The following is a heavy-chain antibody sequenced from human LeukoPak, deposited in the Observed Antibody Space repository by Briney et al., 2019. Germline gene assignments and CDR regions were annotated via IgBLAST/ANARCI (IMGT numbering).Heavy chain of an antibody. V-gene: IGHV4-59*01. J-gene: IGHJ5*02. CDR3: ALSGGDEGWFDP. CDR2: IYYSGST. Sequence: SETLSLTCTVSGGSISSYYWSWIRQPPGKGLEWIGYIYYSGSTNYNPSLKSRVTISVDTSKNHFSLKLSSVTAADTAAYYCALSGGDEGWFDPWGQGTLVTVSS. CDR1: GGSISSYY. D-gene: IGHD2-21*02.